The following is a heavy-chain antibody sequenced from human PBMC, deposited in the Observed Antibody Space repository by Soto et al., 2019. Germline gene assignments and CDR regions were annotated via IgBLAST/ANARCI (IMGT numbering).Heavy chain of an antibody. J-gene: IGHJ5*02. CDR1: GGSISSYY. CDR2: IYYSGST. CDR3: ARVRDCSGGTCYSWWFDP. V-gene: IGHV4-59*01. Sequence: SETLSLTCTVSGGSISSYYWSWIRQPPGKGLERIGHIYYSGSTSYNSSLKSRDTISVDTSKSQLSLKLSSVTAADTAVYYCARVRDCSGGTCYSWWFDPWGQGTLVTVS. D-gene: IGHD2-15*01.